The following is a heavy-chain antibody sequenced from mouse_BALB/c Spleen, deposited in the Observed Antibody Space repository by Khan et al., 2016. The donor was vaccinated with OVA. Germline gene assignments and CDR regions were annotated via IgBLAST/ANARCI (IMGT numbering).Heavy chain of an antibody. CDR1: GYSITSEYA. D-gene: IGHD2-4*01. Sequence: EVQLQESGPGLVKPSQSLSLTCTVTGYSITSEYAWNWIRHFPGNKLEWMGYINYSGNTRFNPSLQSRISITRDTSKNQFFLQLNSVTTEDTSTYVCARKDYYDYDPFPYWGQGTLVTVSA. CDR2: INYSGNT. J-gene: IGHJ3*01. CDR3: ARKDYYDYDPFPY. V-gene: IGHV3-2*02.